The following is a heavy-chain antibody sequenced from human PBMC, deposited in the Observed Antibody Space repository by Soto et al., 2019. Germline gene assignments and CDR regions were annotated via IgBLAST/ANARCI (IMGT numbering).Heavy chain of an antibody. D-gene: IGHD1-26*01. J-gene: IGHJ4*02. V-gene: IGHV5-51*03. CDR2: ISPGDSDT. Sequence: GEPLKISCKGSGYSFASHWVAWVRQMPEKGLEWIGTISPGDSDTKYSPAFRGQVTISADASVSTAYLQWRSLHATDSAISYCARYSGSYWHYLDFWGQGTLVTV. CDR3: ARYSGSYWHYLDF. CDR1: GYSFASHW.